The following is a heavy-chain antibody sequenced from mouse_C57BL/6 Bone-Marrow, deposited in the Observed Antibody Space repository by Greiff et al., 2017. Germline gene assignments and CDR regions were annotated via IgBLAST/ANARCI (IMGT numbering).Heavy chain of an antibody. CDR2: IYPRSGNT. Sequence: QVQLKQSGAELARPGASVKLSCKASGYTFTSYGISWVKQRTGQGLEWIGEIYPRSGNTYYHEKFKGKATLTADKSSSTAYMQLRSLTSEDSAVYFCARSRITTVVATDYWGQGTTLTVSS. CDR1: GYTFTSYG. CDR3: ARSRITTVVATDY. J-gene: IGHJ2*01. V-gene: IGHV1-81*01. D-gene: IGHD1-1*01.